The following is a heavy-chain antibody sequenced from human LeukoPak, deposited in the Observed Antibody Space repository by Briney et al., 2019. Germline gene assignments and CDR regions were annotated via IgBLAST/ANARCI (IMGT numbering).Heavy chain of an antibody. CDR3: ARADYGDHNFDY. D-gene: IGHD4-17*01. CDR2: IYYSGST. J-gene: IGHJ4*02. CDR1: GGSISSYY. Sequence: SETLSLTCTVSGGSISSYYWSWLRQPPGKGLEWIGYIYYSGSTNYNPSLKSRVTISVDTSKNQFSLKLSSVTAADTAVYYCARADYGDHNFDYWGQGTLVTVSS. V-gene: IGHV4-59*01.